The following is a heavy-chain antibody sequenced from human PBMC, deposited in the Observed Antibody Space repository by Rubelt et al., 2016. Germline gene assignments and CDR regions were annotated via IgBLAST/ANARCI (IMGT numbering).Heavy chain of an antibody. Sequence: EVQLVESGGGLVQPGGSLKLSCAGSGFTFSGAAIHWVRQASGKGLEWVGRIRSKTNSYATAYAASVHGRFTLSGDDSESTAYLRMNSRKIEDTAVYYCTMINTYYYHGMDVWGQGTTVTVSS. D-gene: IGHD3-16*01. CDR1: GFTFSGAA. V-gene: IGHV3-73*01. J-gene: IGHJ6*02. CDR3: TMINTYYYHGMDV. CDR2: IRSKTNSYAT.